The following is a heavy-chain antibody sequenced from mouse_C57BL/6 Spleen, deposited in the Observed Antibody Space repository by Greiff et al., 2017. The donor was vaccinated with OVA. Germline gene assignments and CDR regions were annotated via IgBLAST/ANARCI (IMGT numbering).Heavy chain of an antibody. CDR2: SRNKANDYTT. D-gene: IGHD1-1*01. CDR1: GFTFSDFY. Sequence: EVKLVESGGGLVQSGRSLRLSCATSGFTFSDFYMEWVRQAPGKGLEWIAASRNKANDYTTEYSASVKGRFIVSRDTSQSILYLQMNALRAEDTAIYYCARAPHYYGSSWGYFDVWGTGTTVTVSS. CDR3: ARAPHYYGSSWGYFDV. V-gene: IGHV7-1*01. J-gene: IGHJ1*03.